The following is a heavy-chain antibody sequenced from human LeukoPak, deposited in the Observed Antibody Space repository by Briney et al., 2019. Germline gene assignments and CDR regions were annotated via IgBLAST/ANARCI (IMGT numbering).Heavy chain of an antibody. CDR3: VKTGPRDTAMSHFDY. CDR2: ISSNGGST. D-gene: IGHD5-18*01. Sequence: PGGSRRLSWSASGFTFSSYAMHWVRQAAGKGLEYVSAISSNGGSTYYADSGKGRFTISRDNSKNTLYLQMSSLRAEDTAVYYCVKTGPRDTAMSHFDYWGQGTLVTVSS. J-gene: IGHJ4*02. V-gene: IGHV3-64D*06. CDR1: GFTFSSYA.